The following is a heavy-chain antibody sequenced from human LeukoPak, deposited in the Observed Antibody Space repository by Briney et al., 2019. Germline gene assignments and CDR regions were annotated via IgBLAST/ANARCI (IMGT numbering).Heavy chain of an antibody. J-gene: IGHJ6*02. D-gene: IGHD3-3*01. CDR1: GGSFSGYY. CDR2: INHSGST. CDR3: ARGWVGVVIIDYYYYGMDV. Sequence: SETLSLTCAVYGGSFSGYYWNWIRQPPGKGLEWIGEINHSGSTNYNPSLKSRVTISVDTSKNQFSLKLSSVTAADTAVYYCARGWVGVVIIDYYYYGMDVWGQGTTVTVSS. V-gene: IGHV4-34*01.